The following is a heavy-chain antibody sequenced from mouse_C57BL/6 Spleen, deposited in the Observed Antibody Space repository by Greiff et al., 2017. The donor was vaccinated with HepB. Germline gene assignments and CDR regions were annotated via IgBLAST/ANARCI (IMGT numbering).Heavy chain of an antibody. Sequence: QVQLQQPGAELVRPGSSVKLSCKASGYTFTSHWMHWVKQRPIQGLEWIGNIDPSDSETHYNQKFKDKATLTVDKSSSTAYMQLSSLTSEDSAVYYCAREGGYGYEEGFAYWGQGTLVTVSA. CDR1: GYTFTSHW. D-gene: IGHD2-2*01. CDR3: AREGGYGYEEGFAY. CDR2: IDPSDSET. J-gene: IGHJ3*01. V-gene: IGHV1-52*01.